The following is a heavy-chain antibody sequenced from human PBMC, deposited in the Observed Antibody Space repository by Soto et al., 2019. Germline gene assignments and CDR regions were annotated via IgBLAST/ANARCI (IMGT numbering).Heavy chain of an antibody. D-gene: IGHD3-3*01. Sequence: QERLVQSGAEVRKPGSSVKVSCKVTGGTSTRYAINWVRQAPGQGLEWMGGIVPTFGTSKYAQKFQGRVTITADTSTKIPYMELRSLRSEVTAVYYWNRGSEYDFWSGYLWGQVTLVSVSS. CDR1: GGTSTRYA. V-gene: IGHV1-69*06. CDR2: IVPTFGTS. CDR3: NRGSEYDFWSGYL. J-gene: IGHJ4*02.